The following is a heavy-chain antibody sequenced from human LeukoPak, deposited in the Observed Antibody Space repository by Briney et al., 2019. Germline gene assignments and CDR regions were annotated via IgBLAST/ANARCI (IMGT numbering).Heavy chain of an antibody. Sequence: GGSLRLSCSASDFTFSSFGMHWLRQAPGKGLEWVAVISYDGSDKYYADSVKGRFTISRDNSKNTLYLQMNSLRAEDTAVYYCAKDYNYGYGYYFDYWGQGTLVTVSS. CDR1: DFTFSSFG. J-gene: IGHJ4*02. CDR3: AKDYNYGYGYYFDY. CDR2: ISYDGSDK. D-gene: IGHD3-10*01. V-gene: IGHV3-30*18.